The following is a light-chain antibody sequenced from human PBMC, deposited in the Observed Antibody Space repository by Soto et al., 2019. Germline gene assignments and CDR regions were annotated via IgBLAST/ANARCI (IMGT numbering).Light chain of an antibody. CDR2: EGS. V-gene: IGLV2-23*01. J-gene: IGLJ2*01. Sequence: QPVLTQPASVSGSPGQSITLSCTRTSSGVENYNLVSWYQHRPGKAPKLMIYEGSQRPSGVSDRFSGSKSGNTASLTISGLRAEDEAAYYCSSYAGAVVFGGGTKLTVL. CDR1: SSGVENYNL. CDR3: SSYAGAVV.